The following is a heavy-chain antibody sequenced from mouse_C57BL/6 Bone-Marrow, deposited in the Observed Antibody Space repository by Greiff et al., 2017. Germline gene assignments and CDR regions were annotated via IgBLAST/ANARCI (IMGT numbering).Heavy chain of an antibody. CDR1: GYSFTSYY. J-gene: IGHJ2*01. D-gene: IGHD1-3*01. Sequence: QVQLQQSGPELVKPGASVKISCKASGYSFTSYYIHWVKQRPGQGLEWIGWIYPGSGNTKYNEKFKGKATLTADTSSSPAYMQVSSLTSEDSAVYYCARGLNFYYFDYWGQGTTLTVSS. V-gene: IGHV1-66*01. CDR3: ARGLNFYYFDY. CDR2: IYPGSGNT.